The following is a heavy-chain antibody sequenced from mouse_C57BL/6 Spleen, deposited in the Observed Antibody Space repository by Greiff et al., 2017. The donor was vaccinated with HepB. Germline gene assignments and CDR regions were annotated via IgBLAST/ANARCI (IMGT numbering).Heavy chain of an antibody. V-gene: IGHV3-6*01. CDR1: GYSITNGYY. J-gene: IGHJ2*01. CDR3: ARGRPTVVDLDY. Sequence: EVQLQQSGPGLVKPSQSLSLTCSVTGYSITNGYYWNWIRQFPGNKLEWMGYISYDGINNYNPSLKNRISITRDTSKNQFFLKLSSVTTEDTATYYCARGRPTVVDLDYWGQGTTLTVSS. D-gene: IGHD1-1*01. CDR2: ISYDGIN.